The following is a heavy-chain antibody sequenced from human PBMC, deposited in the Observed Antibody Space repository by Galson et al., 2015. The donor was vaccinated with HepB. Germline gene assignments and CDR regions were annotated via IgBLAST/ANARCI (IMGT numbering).Heavy chain of an antibody. CDR2: IYPGDSDT. J-gene: IGHJ4*02. D-gene: IGHD3-22*01. CDR3: ASHYYDSSGYLPYYFDY. CDR1: GYRFPIYW. V-gene: IGHV5-51*03. Sequence: QSGAEVKKPGESLKISCKGSGYRFPIYWLGWVRQMPGKGLEWMGVIYPGDSDTRYSPSFQGQVTISVDKSISTAYLQWSSLKASDTAMYYCASHYYDSSGYLPYYFDYWGQGTLVTVSS.